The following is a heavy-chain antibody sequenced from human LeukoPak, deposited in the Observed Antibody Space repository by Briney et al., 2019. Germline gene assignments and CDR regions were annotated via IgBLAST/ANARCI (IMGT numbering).Heavy chain of an antibody. CDR1: GFTFSSYA. V-gene: IGHV3-30*03. CDR2: ISYDGSNK. J-gene: IGHJ3*02. D-gene: IGHD4-17*01. Sequence: AGGSLRLSCAASGFTFSSYAMHWVRQAPGKGLEWVAAISYDGSNKYYADSVKGRFTISRDNSKNTLYLQMNSLRAEDTAVYYCARLRITVPRGRAFDIWGQGTMVTVSS. CDR3: ARLRITVPRGRAFDI.